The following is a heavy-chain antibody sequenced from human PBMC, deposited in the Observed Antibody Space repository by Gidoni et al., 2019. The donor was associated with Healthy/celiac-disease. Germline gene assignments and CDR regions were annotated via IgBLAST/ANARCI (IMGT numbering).Heavy chain of an antibody. CDR1: GFTFSSYD. CDR2: IGTAGDT. J-gene: IGHJ4*02. D-gene: IGHD1-26*01. Sequence: EVQLVESGGGLVQPGGSLRLSCAASGFTFSSYDMHWVRQATGKGLEWVSAIGTAGDTYYPGSVKGRFTISRENAKNSLYLQMNSLRAGDTAVYYCAREASGGSYEFDYWGQGTLVTVSS. V-gene: IGHV3-13*01. CDR3: AREASGGSYEFDY.